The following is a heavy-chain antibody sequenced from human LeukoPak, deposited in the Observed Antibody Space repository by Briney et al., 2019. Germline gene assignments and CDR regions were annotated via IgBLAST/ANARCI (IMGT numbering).Heavy chain of an antibody. Sequence: GASVKVSCKASGYTFTGYYMHWVRQAPGQGLEWMGWINPNSGGTNYAQKFQGRVTMTRDTSISTAYMELSRLRSDDTAVYYCARDLGDGYNLRVGAFDIWGQGTMVTVSP. D-gene: IGHD5-24*01. CDR2: INPNSGGT. V-gene: IGHV1-2*02. CDR3: ARDLGDGYNLRVGAFDI. J-gene: IGHJ3*02. CDR1: GYTFTGYY.